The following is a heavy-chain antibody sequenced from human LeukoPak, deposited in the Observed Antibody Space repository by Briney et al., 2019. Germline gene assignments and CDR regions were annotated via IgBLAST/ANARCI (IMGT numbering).Heavy chain of an antibody. CDR2: INPGGDNT. V-gene: IGHV1-46*01. J-gene: IGHJ3*02. CDR3: ARIRDGYNDAYDI. Sequence: ASVKVSCKASGYTFTKSYIHWVRQAPGQRLEWTGLINPGGDNTKYAQNFQGRVTMTSDTSARTVYMELSSLRSEDTAIYYCARIRDGYNDAYDIWGQGTVVTVPS. CDR1: GYTFTKSY. D-gene: IGHD5-24*01.